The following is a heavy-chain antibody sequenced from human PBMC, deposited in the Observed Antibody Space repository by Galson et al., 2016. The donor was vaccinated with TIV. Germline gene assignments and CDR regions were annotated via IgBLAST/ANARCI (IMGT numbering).Heavy chain of an antibody. Sequence: SLRLSCAASGFYFSAYGMHWVRQAPGKGLEWVAVISYDGRETQYADSVKSRLTIPIDTSKNQFSLRLKSVTAADTAVYYCARHRKYGGLPYSLHHWGQGTLVTVSS. J-gene: IGHJ1*01. D-gene: IGHD4-23*01. CDR2: ISYDGRET. V-gene: IGHV3-30*03. CDR1: GFYFSAYG. CDR3: ARHRKYGGLPYSLHH.